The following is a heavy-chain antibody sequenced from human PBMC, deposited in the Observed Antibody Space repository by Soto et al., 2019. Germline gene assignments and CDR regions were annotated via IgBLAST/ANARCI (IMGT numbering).Heavy chain of an antibody. V-gene: IGHV1-46*01. J-gene: IGHJ5*01. Sequence: QVQLVQSGAEVKKPGASVKLSCKSSEYTFTDYYIHWVRQAPGQGLEWMGLINPSGGSTSYPQKFQGRVILTRDTSTSTVYMELSSLRSEDTAVYYCANAAYSTSWYDFWGQGTLVTVSS. CDR1: EYTFTDYY. CDR2: INPSGGST. D-gene: IGHD6-13*01. CDR3: ANAAYSTSWYDF.